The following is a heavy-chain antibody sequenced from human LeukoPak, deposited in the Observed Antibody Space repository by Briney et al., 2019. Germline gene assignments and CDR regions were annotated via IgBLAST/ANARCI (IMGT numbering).Heavy chain of an antibody. CDR3: ARPSRDGYNYFDY. V-gene: IGHV4-39*01. D-gene: IGHD5-24*01. Sequence: PSETLSLTCTVSGGSISSSSYYWGWIRQPPGKGLEWIGSIFYSGSTYYNPSLKSRVTISVDTSKNQSSLKLSSVTAADTAVYYCARPSRDGYNYFDYWGQGTLVTVSS. CDR2: IFYSGST. CDR1: GGSISSSSYY. J-gene: IGHJ4*02.